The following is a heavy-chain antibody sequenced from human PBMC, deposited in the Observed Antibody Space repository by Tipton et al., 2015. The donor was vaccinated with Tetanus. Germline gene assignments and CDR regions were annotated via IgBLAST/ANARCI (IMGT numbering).Heavy chain of an antibody. CDR3: ARDRGDYIYYGMDV. D-gene: IGHD3-22*01. CDR2: IDPNSGGT. Sequence: VQSGAEVKKPGASVKVSCKASGYTFTGYYMYWVRQAPGQGLEWMGWIDPNSGGTVYAQKFQGKVTMTRDTSISTAYMELRSLRSDGPAVYYCARDRGDYIYYGMDVWGPGTTVTVS. J-gene: IGHJ6*02. CDR1: GYTFTGYY. V-gene: IGHV1-2*02.